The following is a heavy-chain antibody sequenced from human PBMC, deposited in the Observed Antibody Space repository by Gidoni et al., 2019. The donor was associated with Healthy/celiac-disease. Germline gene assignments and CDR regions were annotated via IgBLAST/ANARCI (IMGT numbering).Heavy chain of an antibody. V-gene: IGHV3-33*01. CDR1: GCTFSNYG. CDR2: IWSDGSEK. Sequence: QVQLVESGGGVVQPGRSLRLSCEVSGCTFSNYGMHWVRQAPGKGLEWVAVIWSDGSEKYYADSVKGRLTISRDNSKNTLYLQMNSLRAEDTAVYYCARAPTADAFDIWGQGTMVTVSP. CDR3: ARAPTADAFDI. J-gene: IGHJ3*02.